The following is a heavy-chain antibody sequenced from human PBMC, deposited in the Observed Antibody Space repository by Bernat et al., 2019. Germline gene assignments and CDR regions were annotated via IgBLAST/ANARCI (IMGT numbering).Heavy chain of an antibody. CDR3: ATAPDLYTGNWVGFDF. CDR2: LWHDSSDK. J-gene: IGHJ4*02. Sequence: VQVVESGGRVVQPGGSLRLSCLASGFSFSSYAMHWVRQSPGKGLEWVAILWHDSSDKYYAESVQSRFTISRDNSKNILFLQMNSLRDEETAIYYCATAPDLYTGNWVGFDFWGLGTLVTVSS. V-gene: IGHV3-33*01. CDR1: GFSFSSYA. D-gene: IGHD1-26*01.